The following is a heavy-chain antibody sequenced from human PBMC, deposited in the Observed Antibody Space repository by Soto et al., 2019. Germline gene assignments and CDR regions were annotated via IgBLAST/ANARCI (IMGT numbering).Heavy chain of an antibody. V-gene: IGHV1-69*01. D-gene: IGHD3-22*01. Sequence: QVQLVQSGAEVKKPGSSVKVSCKASGGTFSSYAISWVRQAPGQGLEWMGGIIPIFGTANYAPKFQGRVTITADQSTSSAYMCLSSRRPGDTAVYYCARGTTMIFRPFDYCGQGTLVTVSS. CDR3: ARGTTMIFRPFDY. J-gene: IGHJ4*02. CDR2: IIPIFGTA. CDR1: GGTFSSYA.